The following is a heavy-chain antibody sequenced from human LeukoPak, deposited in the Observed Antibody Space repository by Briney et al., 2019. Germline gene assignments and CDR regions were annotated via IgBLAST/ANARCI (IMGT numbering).Heavy chain of an antibody. D-gene: IGHD1-7*01. Sequence: GRSLRLSCAASGFTFSSYGMQWVRQAPGKGLEWVAVIWYDGSKKYYADSGKGRFTISRDNSKNTVYLQMNSLSAEDTAVYYCAKGRSITATTVLHWGQGTLVTVSS. V-gene: IGHV3-33*03. CDR1: GFTFSSYG. CDR3: AKGRSITATTVLH. J-gene: IGHJ4*02. CDR2: IWYDGSKK.